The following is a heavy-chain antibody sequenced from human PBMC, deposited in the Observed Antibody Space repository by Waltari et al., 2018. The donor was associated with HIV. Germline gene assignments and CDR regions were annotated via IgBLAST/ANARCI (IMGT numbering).Heavy chain of an antibody. J-gene: IGHJ5*02. CDR1: GGSISSGSYY. CDR2: IYTSGST. CDR3: AREGDYYGSGNP. V-gene: IGHV4-61*02. D-gene: IGHD3-10*01. Sequence: QVQLQESGPGLVKPSQTLSLTCTVSGGSISSGSYYWSWIRQPAGKGLEWIGRIYTSGSTNYNPSLKSRVTISVDTSKNQFSLKLSSVTAADTAVYYCAREGDYYGSGNPWGQGTLVTVSS.